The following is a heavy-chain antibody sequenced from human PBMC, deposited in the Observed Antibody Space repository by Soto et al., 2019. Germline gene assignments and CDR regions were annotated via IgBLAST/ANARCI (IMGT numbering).Heavy chain of an antibody. D-gene: IGHD1-1*01. Sequence: QVQLVESGGGVVQPGRSLRLSCAASGFTFSSYAMHWVRQAPGTGLEWVAVISYEGSNKYYADSVKGRFTISRDNYKNKLSLQMNSWRAEDTAVYYCAREGKRNNNWYFDLWGRGTLVPGSS. CDR1: GFTFSSYA. CDR2: ISYEGSNK. CDR3: AREGKRNNNWYFDL. V-gene: IGHV3-30-3*01. J-gene: IGHJ2*01.